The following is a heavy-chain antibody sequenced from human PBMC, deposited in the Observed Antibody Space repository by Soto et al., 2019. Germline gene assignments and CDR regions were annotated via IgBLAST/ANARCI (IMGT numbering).Heavy chain of an antibody. D-gene: IGHD1-26*01. V-gene: IGHV1-3*05. CDR1: GYTFTSYA. J-gene: IGHJ4*02. CDR2: INAGNGNT. CDR3: ARDFVRLVGGFDY. Sequence: QVQLVQSGAEEKKPGASVKVSCKASGYTFTSYAMHWVRQAPGQRLEWMGWINAGNGNTKYSQKFQGRVTITRDTSASTAYMELSSLRSEDTAVYYCARDFVRLVGGFDYWGQGTLVTVSS.